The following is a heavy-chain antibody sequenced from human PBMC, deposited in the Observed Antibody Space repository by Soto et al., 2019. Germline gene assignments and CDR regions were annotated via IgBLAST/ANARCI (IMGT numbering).Heavy chain of an antibody. D-gene: IGHD1-20*01. CDR1: GFKFSDAW. CDR3: CWRRSINYYFDA. CDR2: MKSYGSGGTT. V-gene: IGHV3-15*01. J-gene: IGHJ4*02. Sequence: GGSLRLSCEASGFKFSDAWLSWVRQAPGKGPEWVGRMKSYGSGGTTDYAAPVKGRFTISRDDSRNTLYLQMNSLKTEDTAVYYCCWRRSINYYFDAWGQGTLVTVSS.